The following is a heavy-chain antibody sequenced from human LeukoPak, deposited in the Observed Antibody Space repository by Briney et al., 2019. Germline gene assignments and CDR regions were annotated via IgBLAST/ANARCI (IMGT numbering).Heavy chain of an antibody. CDR2: IYTSGGT. CDR1: GASISSYY. J-gene: IGHJ4*02. CDR3: ARYYYDSSGYHSYFDY. V-gene: IGHV4-4*07. Sequence: PPETLSLTCTVSGASISSYYWSWIRQPAGKGLEWIGRIYTSGGTNYNPSLKSRVTMSVDTSKNQFSLRLNSVTAADTAVYYCARYYYDSSGYHSYFDYWGQGTLVTVSS. D-gene: IGHD3-22*01.